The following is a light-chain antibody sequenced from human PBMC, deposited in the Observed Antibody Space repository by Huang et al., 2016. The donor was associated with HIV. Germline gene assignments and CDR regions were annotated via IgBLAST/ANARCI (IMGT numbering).Light chain of an antibody. CDR2: GSS. CDR1: RSVSTN. Sequence: EIVMTQYPATLSVSPGQRVTLSCRANRSVSTNLAWYQQRHGQAPRLLIYGSSTRAPCIPALFSGSGSGTDFSLTISSLQSEDFALYYCHQYNNWLLSFGGGTRV. J-gene: IGKJ4*01. CDR3: HQYNNWLLS. V-gene: IGKV3-15*01.